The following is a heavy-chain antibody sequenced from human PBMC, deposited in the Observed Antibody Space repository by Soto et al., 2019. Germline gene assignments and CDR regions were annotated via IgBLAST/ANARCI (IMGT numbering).Heavy chain of an antibody. J-gene: IGHJ5*02. V-gene: IGHV4-31*03. Sequence: SETLSLTCTVSGGSISSGGYYWSWIRQHPGKGLEWIGYIYYSGSTYYNPSLKSRVTISVDTSKNQFSLKLSSVTAADTAVYYCARGPPFGSSRLNWFDPWGQGTLVTVSS. CDR3: ARGPPFGSSRLNWFDP. CDR2: IYYSGST. CDR1: GGSISSGGYY. D-gene: IGHD1-26*01.